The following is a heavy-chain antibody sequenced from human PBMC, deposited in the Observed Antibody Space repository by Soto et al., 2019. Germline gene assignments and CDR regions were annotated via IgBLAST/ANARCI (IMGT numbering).Heavy chain of an antibody. CDR1: GFSFDDYG. CDR2: ISWNSGDI. V-gene: IGHV3-9*01. J-gene: IGHJ4*02. CDR3: AKDNELDKEGPFDY. D-gene: IGHD2-2*03. Sequence: EVQLVESGGGSVQPGRSLRLSCAASGFSFDDYGMHWVRQGPGKGLEWVSGISWNSGDIYYADSVKGRFTISRDNAKRYLYLQMTSLRTEETALYYCAKDNELDKEGPFDYWGQGILVTVSS.